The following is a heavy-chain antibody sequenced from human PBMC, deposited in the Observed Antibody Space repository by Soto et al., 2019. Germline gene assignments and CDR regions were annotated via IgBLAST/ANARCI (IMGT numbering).Heavy chain of an antibody. D-gene: IGHD3-22*01. J-gene: IGHJ4*02. Sequence: QLQLQESGPGLVKPSGTLSLTCTVSGGSISSDRYFWAWIRQPPGKGLEWIGGMFYSGSTYYNPSLKSRGTISVDMSVDMSKNRFSLKLNSVSAADTAIYFCARADYYDSSSYYFLPSDFDFWGQGTLGTVSS. V-gene: IGHV4-39*01. CDR2: MFYSGST. CDR1: GGSISSDRYF. CDR3: ARADYYDSSSYYFLPSDFDF.